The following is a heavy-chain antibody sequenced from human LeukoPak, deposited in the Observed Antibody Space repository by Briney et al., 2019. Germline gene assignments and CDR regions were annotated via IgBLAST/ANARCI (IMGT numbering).Heavy chain of an antibody. CDR1: GFTFSSYS. CDR2: ISSSSSYI. V-gene: IGHV3-21*01. Sequence: SGGSLRLSCAASGFTFSSYSMNWVRQAPGKGLEWVSSISSSSSYIYYADSVKGRFTISRDNAKNSLYLQMNSLRAEDTAVYYCARSERITIFGVVISASPMDVWGIGTTVTVSS. CDR3: ARSERITIFGVVISASPMDV. J-gene: IGHJ6*03. D-gene: IGHD3-3*01.